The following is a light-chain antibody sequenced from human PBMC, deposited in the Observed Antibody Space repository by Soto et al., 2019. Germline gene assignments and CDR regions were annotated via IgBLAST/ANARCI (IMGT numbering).Light chain of an antibody. CDR1: SSDVGHYNY. Sequence: QSALTQPRSVSASPGQSVTISCTGTSSDVGHYNYVSWYQQHPGKAPKLMIFDVTKRPSGVPDRFSGSKSGNTASLTISGLQTEDEADYYCCSYVGSFTYVFGTGTKLTVL. J-gene: IGLJ1*01. V-gene: IGLV2-11*01. CDR3: CSYVGSFTYV. CDR2: DVT.